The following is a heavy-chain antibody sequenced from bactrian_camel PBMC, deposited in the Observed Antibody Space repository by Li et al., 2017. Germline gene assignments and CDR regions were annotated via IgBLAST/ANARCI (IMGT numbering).Heavy chain of an antibody. J-gene: IGHJ4*01. V-gene: IGHV3S40*01. D-gene: IGHD6*01. CDR3: ATDGPAIQTVVAQADRLDEAYAH. CDR2: INSGIGTQ. CDR1: GFTSSISD. Sequence: VPLVESGGGLVQPGGSLRLSCAASGFTSSISDIPIHWVRQAPGRGLEWVSLINSGIGTQYYSDSVKGRFTISRDSAKNTVFLQMNSLKSEDTALYYCATDGPAIQTVVAQADRLDEAYAHRGQGTQVTVS.